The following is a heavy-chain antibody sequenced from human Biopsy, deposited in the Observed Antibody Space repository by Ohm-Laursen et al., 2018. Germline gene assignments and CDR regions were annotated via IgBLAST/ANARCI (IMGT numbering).Heavy chain of an antibody. Sequence: SDTLSLTCTVSGDSISSYYWSWIRQPPGKGLEWIGYVYYTGSTDYNPSLQSRVTISVDTSKNHFSLRLRSVTPADTAIYYCARERGYYSDRTVPGYFDLWGRGTLVTVSS. J-gene: IGHJ2*01. V-gene: IGHV4-59*01. CDR1: GDSISSYY. CDR2: VYYTGST. CDR3: ARERGYYSDRTVPGYFDL. D-gene: IGHD3-22*01.